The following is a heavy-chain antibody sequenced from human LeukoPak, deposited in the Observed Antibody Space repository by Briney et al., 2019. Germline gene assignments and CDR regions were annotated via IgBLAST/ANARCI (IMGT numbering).Heavy chain of an antibody. CDR1: GYTFTGYY. J-gene: IGHJ4*02. CDR2: NNPNSGVT. CDR3: ARGGSRDGYDFLDF. Sequence: ASVKVSCKASGYTFTGYYMHWVRQAPGQGLEWMGWNNPNSGVTKYAQKFQGRVTMTRDTSISTAYIELSSLRSDATAVYYCARGGSRDGYDFLDFWGQGTLVIVS. D-gene: IGHD5-24*01. V-gene: IGHV1-2*02.